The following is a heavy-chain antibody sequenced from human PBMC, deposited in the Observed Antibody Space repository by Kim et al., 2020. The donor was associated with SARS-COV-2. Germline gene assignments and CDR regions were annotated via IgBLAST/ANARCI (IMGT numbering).Heavy chain of an antibody. CDR1: GGTFSSYA. V-gene: IGHV1-69*04. J-gene: IGHJ4*02. Sequence: SVKVSCKASGGTFSSYAISWVRQAPGQGLEWMGRIIPILGIANYAQKFQGRVTITADKSTSTAYMELSSLRSEDTAVYYCARDVPLQYYYDSSGYYYAFDYWGQGTLVTVSS. D-gene: IGHD3-22*01. CDR3: ARDVPLQYYYDSSGYYYAFDY. CDR2: IIPILGIA.